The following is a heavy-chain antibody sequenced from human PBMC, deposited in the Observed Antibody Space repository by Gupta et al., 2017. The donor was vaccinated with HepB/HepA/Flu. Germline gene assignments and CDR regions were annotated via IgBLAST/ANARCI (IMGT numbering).Heavy chain of an antibody. V-gene: IGHV1-18*01. D-gene: IGHD2-15*01. CDR2: LYPYKGHT. J-gene: IGHJ3*02. Sequence: QVQLVPSGAEVKKSGDSVKVSCKASGYNLIHYGFTWVRQAPGQGLGWMGWLYPYKGHTNSARKFQDRVTMTTDTSATTVYMELRGLRSDDTAVYFCAGVVIHCSGGNCYPPTDAFDIWGQGTMVTVSS. CDR1: GYNLIHYG. CDR3: AGVVIHCSGGNCYPPTDAFDI.